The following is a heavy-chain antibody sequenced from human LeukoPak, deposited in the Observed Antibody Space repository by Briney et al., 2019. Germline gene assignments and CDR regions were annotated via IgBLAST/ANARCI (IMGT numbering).Heavy chain of an antibody. V-gene: IGHV4-39*07. CDR2: VYYTGDT. CDR1: GGSISSPSDY. D-gene: IGHD3-10*01. Sequence: SETLSLTCTLSGGSISSPSDYWGWIRQPPGKGLEWIGSVYYTGDTYHNPSLKSRVTMSVDTSKNQFSLKLSSVTAADTAVYYCARETWAYYYGSGSYRWFDPWGQGTLVTVSS. CDR3: ARETWAYYYGSGSYRWFDP. J-gene: IGHJ5*02.